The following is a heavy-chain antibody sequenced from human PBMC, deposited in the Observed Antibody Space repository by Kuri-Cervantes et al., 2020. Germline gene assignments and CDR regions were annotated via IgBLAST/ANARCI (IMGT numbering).Heavy chain of an antibody. D-gene: IGHD6-19*01. CDR2: ISAYNGNT. Sequence: ASVKVSCKASGYTFTSYGISWVRQAPGQGLEWMGWISAYNGNTNYAQKLQGRVTMTTDTSTSTAYMELSSLRSEDTAVYYCARGRRPRYSSGCDYWGQGTLVTVSS. V-gene: IGHV1-18*01. CDR3: ARGRRPRYSSGCDY. J-gene: IGHJ4*02. CDR1: GYTFTSYG.